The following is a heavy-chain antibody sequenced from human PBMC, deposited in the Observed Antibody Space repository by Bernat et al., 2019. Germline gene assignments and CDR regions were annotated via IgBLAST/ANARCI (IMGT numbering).Heavy chain of an antibody. CDR1: GGTFSSYT. J-gene: IGHJ2*01. V-gene: IGHV1-69*02. Sequence: QVQLVQSGAEVKKPGSSVKVSYKASGGTFSSYTISWVRQAPGQGLEWMGRIIPILGIANYAQKFQGRVTITANKSTSTAYMELSSLRSEDTAVYYCARLQYSSSSGYFDLWGRGTLVTVSS. CDR2: IIPILGIA. CDR3: ARLQYSSSSGYFDL. D-gene: IGHD6-6*01.